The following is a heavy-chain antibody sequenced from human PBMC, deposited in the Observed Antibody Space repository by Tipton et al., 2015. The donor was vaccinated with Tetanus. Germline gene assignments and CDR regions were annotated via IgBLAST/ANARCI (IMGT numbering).Heavy chain of an antibody. J-gene: IGHJ4*02. Sequence: SLRLSCTASGFTFNHFAMSWVRQAPGKGLEWVSVIYSGGSTYYADSVKGRFTISRDNSKNTLYLQMNSLRAEDTAVYYCARDSSSWGRNWGQGTLVTVSS. V-gene: IGHV3-53*01. CDR1: GFTFNHFA. CDR2: IYSGGST. CDR3: ARDSSSWGRN. D-gene: IGHD6-13*01.